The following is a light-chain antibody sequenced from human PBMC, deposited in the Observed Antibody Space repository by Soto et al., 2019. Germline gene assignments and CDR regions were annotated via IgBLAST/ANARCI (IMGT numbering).Light chain of an antibody. CDR1: QGINNW. V-gene: IGKV1-12*01. Sequence: DIQMTQSPSSVSASVGDRVTITCRASQGINNWLAWYQQKPGKAPELLIYAVSYLQSGVPSRFSGSGSGTDFTLTISDLQPEDFATYYCQQLNSFPLTFGQGTRLEIK. J-gene: IGKJ5*01. CDR2: AVS. CDR3: QQLNSFPLT.